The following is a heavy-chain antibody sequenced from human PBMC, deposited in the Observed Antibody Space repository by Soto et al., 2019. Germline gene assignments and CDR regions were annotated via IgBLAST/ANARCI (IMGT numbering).Heavy chain of an antibody. J-gene: IGHJ6*03. Sequence: QVQLQESGPGLVKPSQTLSLTCIVSGDSISRGGYFWTWIRQHPGKGREWIGYIYDSGSAFYNPSLKIRVTMSVYTSKNQFSLNLRSVTAADTAVFYCARGILRPNHYMDVWGKGTAVAVSS. CDR2: IYDSGSA. CDR1: GDSISRGGYF. V-gene: IGHV4-31*03. D-gene: IGHD1-26*01. CDR3: ARGILRPNHYMDV.